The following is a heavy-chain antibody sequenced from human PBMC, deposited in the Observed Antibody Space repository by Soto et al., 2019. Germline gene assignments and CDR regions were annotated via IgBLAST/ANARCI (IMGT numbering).Heavy chain of an antibody. CDR1: GYLFTNYY. V-gene: IGHV1-46*01. J-gene: IGHJ3*02. CDR2: INPSDGST. Sequence: VQMVQSGAEVRRPGASVKISCKASGYLFTNYYIHWVRQAPGQGLEWMGTINPSDGSTISAQKFQGRVTMTRDTSASTVYMVLSSLRSVDAAVYCCARDRLDFRSGDDAFDMWGKATMVNLSS. D-gene: IGHD3-3*01. CDR3: ARDRLDFRSGDDAFDM.